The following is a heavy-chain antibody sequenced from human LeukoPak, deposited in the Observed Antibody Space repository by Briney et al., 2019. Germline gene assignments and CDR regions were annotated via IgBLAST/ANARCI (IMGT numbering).Heavy chain of an antibody. V-gene: IGHV3-21*01. CDR1: GFTFSSYS. Sequence: PGGSLRLSCAASGFTFSSYSINWVRQAPGKGLEWVSSISSSSSYIYYANSAKGRFTVSRDNAKKSLYLQMNSLRAEDTAVYYCARANSSAWHNFDFWGQGTLVTVSS. CDR3: ARANSSAWHNFDF. CDR2: ISSSSSYI. D-gene: IGHD6-19*01. J-gene: IGHJ4*02.